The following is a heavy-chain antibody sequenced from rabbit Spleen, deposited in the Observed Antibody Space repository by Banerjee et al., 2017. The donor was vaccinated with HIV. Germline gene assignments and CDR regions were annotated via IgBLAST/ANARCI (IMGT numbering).Heavy chain of an antibody. V-gene: IGHV1S45*01. J-gene: IGHJ6*01. D-gene: IGHD8-1*01. CDR1: GFSFSGSYW. Sequence: QEQLEESGGDLVKPEGSLTLTCTASGFSFSGSYWICWVRQAPGKGLEWIVCIDAGNSGFPYFASWAKGRFTISKTSSTTVTLQMTSLTAADTATYFCARDSGSSFSSYGMDLWGQGTLVTVS. CDR3: ARDSGSSFSSYGMDL. CDR2: IDAGNSGFP.